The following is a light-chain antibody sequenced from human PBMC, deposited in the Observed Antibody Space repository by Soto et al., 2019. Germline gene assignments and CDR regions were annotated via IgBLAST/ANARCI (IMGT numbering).Light chain of an antibody. J-gene: IGLJ3*02. CDR1: SSDVGGYNY. V-gene: IGLV2-14*01. Sequence: QSALTQPASVSGSPGQSITISCTGTSSDVGGYNYVSWSQQHPGKAPKLVIYEVSNRPSGVSNRFSGSKSGNTASLTISGLQAEGEADYYCFSFTRSSTWVFGGGTELTVL. CDR3: FSFTRSSTWV. CDR2: EVS.